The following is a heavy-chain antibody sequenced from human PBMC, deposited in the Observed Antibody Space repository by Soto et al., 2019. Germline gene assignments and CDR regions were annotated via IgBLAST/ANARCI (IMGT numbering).Heavy chain of an antibody. CDR3: ARARYDYIWGSYRYLDY. CDR2: IYYSGST. V-gene: IGHV4-39*01. D-gene: IGHD3-16*02. Sequence: SLEILSLTCTVSGGSISSTSYYWGWIRQPPGKGLEWIGSIYYSGSTYYNPSLKSRVTISVDTSKNQFSLTLSSVTDADTAVYYCARARYDYIWGSYRYLDYWGQGTLVTVSS. CDR1: GGSISSTSYY. J-gene: IGHJ4*02.